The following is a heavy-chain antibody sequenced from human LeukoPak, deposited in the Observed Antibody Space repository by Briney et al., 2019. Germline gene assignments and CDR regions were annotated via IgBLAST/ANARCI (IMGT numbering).Heavy chain of an antibody. V-gene: IGHV3-30*03. Sequence: GRSLRLSCAASGFTFSSYGMHWVRLAPGKGLEWVAVISYDGSNKYYADSVKGRFTISRDNSKNTLYLQMNSLRAEDTAVYYCTTDPTDIVVVPAAIQKSDQGEPFDYWGQGTLVTVSS. CDR1: GFTFSSYG. J-gene: IGHJ4*02. D-gene: IGHD2-2*02. CDR3: TTDPTDIVVVPAAIQKSDQGEPFDY. CDR2: ISYDGSNK.